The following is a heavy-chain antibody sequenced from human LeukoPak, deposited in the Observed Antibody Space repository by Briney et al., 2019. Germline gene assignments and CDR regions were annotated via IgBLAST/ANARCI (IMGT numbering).Heavy chain of an antibody. CDR2: ISGSGGST. V-gene: IGHV3-23*01. Sequence: GGSLRLSCAVSGFTFSSYGMSWVRQAPGKGLEWVSAISGSGGSTYYADSVKGRFTISRDNSKNTLYLQMNSLRAEDTAVYYCAKTATYYYDSSGYLDYWGQGTLVTVSS. CDR1: GFTFSSYG. J-gene: IGHJ4*02. CDR3: AKTATYYYDSSGYLDY. D-gene: IGHD3-22*01.